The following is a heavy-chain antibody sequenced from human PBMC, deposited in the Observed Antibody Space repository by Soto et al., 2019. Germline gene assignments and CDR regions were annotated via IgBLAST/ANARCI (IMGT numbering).Heavy chain of an antibody. Sequence: EVQLVESGGGLVQPGGSLRLSCTASGFTFSSRAMNWVRQFPGRGLEWDSYISSSSSNIDYADSVKGRFTVSRDNAKNSLYLQMNTLRDEDTAVYYCASDRSLGSNWYYYLESWGQGTLVTVSS. CDR2: ISSSSSNI. CDR1: GFTFSSRA. CDR3: ASDRSLGSNWYYYLES. D-gene: IGHD1-20*01. V-gene: IGHV3-48*02. J-gene: IGHJ4*02.